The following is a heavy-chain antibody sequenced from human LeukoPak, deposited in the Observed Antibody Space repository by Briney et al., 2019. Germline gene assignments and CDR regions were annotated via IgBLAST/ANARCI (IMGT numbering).Heavy chain of an antibody. CDR3: ARDRPYYDSSFPIDY. V-gene: IGHV3-20*04. Sequence: GGSLRLSCAASGFTVSSNYMSWVRQAPGKGLEWVSGINWNGGSTGYADSVKGRFTISRDNAKNSLYLQMNSLRAEDTALYYCARDRPYYDSSFPIDYWGQGTLVTVSS. CDR1: GFTVSSNY. J-gene: IGHJ4*02. D-gene: IGHD3-22*01. CDR2: INWNGGST.